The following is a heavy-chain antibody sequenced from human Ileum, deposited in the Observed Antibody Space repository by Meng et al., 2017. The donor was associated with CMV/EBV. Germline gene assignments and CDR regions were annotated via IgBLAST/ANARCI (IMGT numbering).Heavy chain of an antibody. J-gene: IGHJ4*02. CDR3: ARDFPAASAGYYFDS. CDR2: ISYDGRNK. V-gene: IGHV3-30*04. CDR1: GFTFNKYP. Sequence: GESLKISCAASGFTFNKYPMHWVRQAPGKGLDWVAVISYDGRNKYYADSVKGRFTISRGNSKNTLYLEMNSLRAEDTDVYYCARDFPAASAGYYFDSWGQGTLVTVSS. D-gene: IGHD6-13*01.